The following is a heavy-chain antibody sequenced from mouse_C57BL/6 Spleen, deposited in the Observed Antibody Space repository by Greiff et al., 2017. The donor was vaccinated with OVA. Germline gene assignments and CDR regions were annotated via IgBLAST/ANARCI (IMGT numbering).Heavy chain of an antibody. J-gene: IGHJ4*01. Sequence: DVMLVESGEGLVKPGGSLKLSCAASGFTFSSYAMSWVRQTPEKRLEWVAYISSGGDYIYYADTVKGRFTISRDNARNTLYLQMSSLKSEDTAMYYCTTYDYDWNYYAMDYWGQGTSVTVSS. D-gene: IGHD2-4*01. CDR1: GFTFSSYA. CDR2: ISSGGDYI. CDR3: TTYDYDWNYYAMDY. V-gene: IGHV5-9-1*02.